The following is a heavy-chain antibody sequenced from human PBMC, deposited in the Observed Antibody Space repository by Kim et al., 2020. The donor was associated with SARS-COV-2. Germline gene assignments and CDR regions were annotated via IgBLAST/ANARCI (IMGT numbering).Heavy chain of an antibody. D-gene: IGHD3-10*01. CDR3: VRRGVRGGRYFDP. CDR2: IYYSGNT. CDR1: GGSISSSSYY. V-gene: IGHV4-39*01. J-gene: IGHJ4*02. Sequence: SETLSLTCTVSGGSISSSSYYWGWIRQPPGKGLEWFGNIYYSGNTYYTPSLKSPVTISIDTSKIQFSLRLSSVTAADMGVYYGVRRGVRGGRYFDPWGQGTLVTVSP.